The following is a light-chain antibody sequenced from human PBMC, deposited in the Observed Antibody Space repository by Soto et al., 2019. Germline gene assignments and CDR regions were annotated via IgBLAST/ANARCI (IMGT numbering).Light chain of an antibody. CDR3: QQSYSAA. CDR2: AAS. V-gene: IGKV1-39*01. J-gene: IGKJ4*01. Sequence: DIQMTQSPSSLSASVGDRVTITCRASQSISTSLNWYQQKPGKAPKLLIYAASSLQSGVPSRFSGRGSGADFSLTITSLQPEDFATYYCQQSYSAAFGGGTKVEIK. CDR1: QSISTS.